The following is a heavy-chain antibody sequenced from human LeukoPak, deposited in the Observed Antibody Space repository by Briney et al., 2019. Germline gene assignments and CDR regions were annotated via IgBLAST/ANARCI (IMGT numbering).Heavy chain of an antibody. CDR2: IRSKANGWTT. CDR1: GFKFGDYA. D-gene: IGHD6-19*01. V-gene: IGHV3-49*04. J-gene: IGHJ4*02. CDR3: GGEGYFSGWSIDY. Sequence: GGSLRLSCTASGFKFGDYAVSWVRQAPGKGLEWVGFIRSKANGWTTEYAASVKGRFIVSRDDSKSTAYLQMNSLKTEDTAVYYCGGEGYFSGWSIDYWGQGTLVTVSS.